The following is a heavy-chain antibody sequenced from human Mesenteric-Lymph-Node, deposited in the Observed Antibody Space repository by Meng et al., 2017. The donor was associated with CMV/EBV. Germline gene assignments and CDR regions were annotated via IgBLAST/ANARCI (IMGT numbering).Heavy chain of an antibody. D-gene: IGHD4-23*01. CDR1: GGSFSGYY. Sequence: QVQLQQWGAGLLKPSETLSPTCAVYGGSFSGYYWSWIRQPPGKGLEWIGEINHSGSTNYTPSLKSRVTISVDTSKNQFSLKLSSVTAADTAVYYCARHQRWLKSEGGFNYWGQGTLVTVSS. CDR2: INHSGST. J-gene: IGHJ4*02. V-gene: IGHV4-34*01. CDR3: ARHQRWLKSEGGFNY.